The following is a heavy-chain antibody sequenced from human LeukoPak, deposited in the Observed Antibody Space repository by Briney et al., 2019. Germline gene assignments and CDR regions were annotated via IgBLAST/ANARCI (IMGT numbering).Heavy chain of an antibody. CDR3: AGDRGSYTLEY. J-gene: IGHJ4*02. CDR2: ITSSGRYI. D-gene: IGHD1-26*01. V-gene: IGHV3-21*01. CDR1: GFTFTNYN. Sequence: GGSLRLSCAASGFTFTNYNMDWVRQAPGKGLEWVSSITSSGRYIDYADSVKGRFTISRDNAKNSLYLQMNSLRAEDTAVYYCAGDRGSYTLEYWGQGTLVTVSS.